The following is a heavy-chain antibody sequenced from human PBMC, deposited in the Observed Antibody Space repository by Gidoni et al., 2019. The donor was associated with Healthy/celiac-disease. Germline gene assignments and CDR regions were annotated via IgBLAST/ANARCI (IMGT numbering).Heavy chain of an antibody. J-gene: IGHJ5*02. CDR3: AGLLEDLPHNWFDP. D-gene: IGHD3-3*01. V-gene: IGHV3-53*01. CDR2: IYSGGST. Sequence: EVQLVESGGGLLQPGGSLLLSCAASWFPVSSNYMSWVRQAPGKGLEWVSVIYSGGSTYYADSVKGRCTISRDNSKNTLYLQMNSLRAEDTAVYYCAGLLEDLPHNWFDPWGQGTLVTVSS. CDR1: WFPVSSNY.